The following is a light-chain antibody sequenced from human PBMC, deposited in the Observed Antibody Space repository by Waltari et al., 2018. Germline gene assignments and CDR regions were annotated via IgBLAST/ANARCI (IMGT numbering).Light chain of an antibody. V-gene: IGLV2-14*01. CDR3: NSYTRKTASVV. CDR2: VVS. CDR1: ISDIGVSNY. J-gene: IGLJ3*02. Sequence: QSALTQPASVSGSPGPSITISCFGTISDIGVSNYVSWFQQYPGKAPKLLIYVVSKRPSGVSDRFSGSKSDNTASLTISGLRAEDEADYYCNSYTRKTASVVFGGGTKLTVL.